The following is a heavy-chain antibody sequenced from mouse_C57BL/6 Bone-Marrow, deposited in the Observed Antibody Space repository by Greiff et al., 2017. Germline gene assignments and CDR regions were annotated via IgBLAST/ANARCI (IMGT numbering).Heavy chain of an antibody. Sequence: QVQLQQPGAELVRPGTSVKLSCKASGYTFTSYWMHWVKQRPGQGLEWIGVIDPSDSYTNYNQKFKGKATLTVDKSSSTAYMQLSSLTSEDSAVYYCARVGYFDYWGQGTTLTVSA. CDR1: GYTFTSYW. CDR3: ARVGYFDY. V-gene: IGHV1-59*01. CDR2: IDPSDSYT. J-gene: IGHJ2*01.